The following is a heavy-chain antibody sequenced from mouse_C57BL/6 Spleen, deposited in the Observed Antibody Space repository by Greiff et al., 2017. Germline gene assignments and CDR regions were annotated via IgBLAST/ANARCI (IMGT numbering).Heavy chain of an antibody. J-gene: IGHJ4*01. CDR3: ARDHYGSSYMDY. CDR2: INYDGSST. D-gene: IGHD1-1*01. Sequence: EVKLVESEGGLVQPGSSMKLSCTASGFTFSDYYMAWVRQVPEKGLEWVANINYDGSSTYYLDSLKSRFIISRDNAKNILYLQMSSLKSEDTATYYCARDHYGSSYMDYWGQGTSVTVSS. V-gene: IGHV5-16*01. CDR1: GFTFSDYY.